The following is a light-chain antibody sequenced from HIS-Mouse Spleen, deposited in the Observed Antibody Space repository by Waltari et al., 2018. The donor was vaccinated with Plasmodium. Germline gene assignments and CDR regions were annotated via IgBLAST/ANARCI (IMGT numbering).Light chain of an antibody. CDR3: QQYGSSPYT. V-gene: IGKV3-20*01. CDR1: QSVSSSY. CDR2: GAS. J-gene: IGKJ2*01. Sequence: EIVLTQSPGTLSLSPGERATLSCRASQSVSSSYLAWYQQKPGQAPRLLIYGASSRATGTPDRFSGSGSGTDFTLTISRLEPEDFAVYYCQQYGSSPYTFGQGTKLESK.